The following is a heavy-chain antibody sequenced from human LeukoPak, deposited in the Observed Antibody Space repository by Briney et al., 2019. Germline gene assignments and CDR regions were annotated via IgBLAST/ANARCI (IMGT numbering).Heavy chain of an antibody. CDR2: ISYDGIDK. J-gene: IGHJ4*02. Sequence: GGSLRLSCAASGFTFSSYAMHCVRQTPGKGLEWVAVISYDGIDKYYADSVKGRFTISRDNSKNTLYLQMNSLRSEDTAVYYCAKGSCSSTTCLITDWGQGTPVTVSS. CDR1: GFTFSSYA. D-gene: IGHD2-2*01. V-gene: IGHV3-30*18. CDR3: AKGSCSSTTCLITD.